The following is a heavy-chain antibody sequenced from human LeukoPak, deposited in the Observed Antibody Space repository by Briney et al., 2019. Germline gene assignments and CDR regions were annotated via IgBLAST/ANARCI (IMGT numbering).Heavy chain of an antibody. D-gene: IGHD3-22*01. CDR3: AKLATYYYDSSGYYW. CDR2: ISGSGGST. V-gene: IGHV3-23*01. J-gene: IGHJ4*02. Sequence: PGGSLRLSCAASGFTLSSYAMSWVRQAPGKGLEWVSAISGSGGSTYYADSVKGRFTISRDNSKNTLYLQMNSLRAEDTAVYYCAKLATYYYDSSGYYWWGQGTLVTVSS. CDR1: GFTLSSYA.